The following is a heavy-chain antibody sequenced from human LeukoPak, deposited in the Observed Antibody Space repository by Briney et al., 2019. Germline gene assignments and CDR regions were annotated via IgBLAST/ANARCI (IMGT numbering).Heavy chain of an antibody. Sequence: ASVKVSCKASGYTFTSYYMHWVRQAPGQGLEWMGIINPSGGSTSHAQKFQGRVTMTRDMSTSTVYMELSSLRSEDTAVYYCARDLGSGAFDIWGQGTMVTVSS. J-gene: IGHJ3*02. D-gene: IGHD3-10*01. CDR3: ARDLGSGAFDI. V-gene: IGHV1-46*01. CDR1: GYTFTSYY. CDR2: INPSGGST.